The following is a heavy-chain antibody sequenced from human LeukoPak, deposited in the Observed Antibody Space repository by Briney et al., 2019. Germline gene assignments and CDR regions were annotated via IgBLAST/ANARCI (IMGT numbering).Heavy chain of an antibody. CDR1: GGSISSYY. D-gene: IGHD1-26*01. J-gene: IGHJ4*02. CDR2: IYYSGST. CDR3: ARGRRYSGSYYEY. V-gene: IGHV4-59*12. Sequence: SETLSLTCTVSGGSISSYYWSWIRQPPGKGLEWIGYIYYSGSTNYNPSLKSRVTISVDTSKNQFSLKLSSVTAADTAVYYCARGRRYSGSYYEYWGQGTLVTVSS.